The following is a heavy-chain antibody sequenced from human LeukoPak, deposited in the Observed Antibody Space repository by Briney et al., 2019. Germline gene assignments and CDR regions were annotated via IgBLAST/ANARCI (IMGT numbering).Heavy chain of an antibody. J-gene: IGHJ4*02. D-gene: IGHD5-12*01. CDR3: AKWLDLN. CDR2: ISGSGGST. Sequence: SSYAXXXVRQAPGKGLEWVSAISGSGGSTYYADSVKGRFTISRDNSKNTVYLQMNSLRAEDTAVYYCAKWLDLNWGQGTLVTVSS. V-gene: IGHV3-23*01. CDR1: SSYA.